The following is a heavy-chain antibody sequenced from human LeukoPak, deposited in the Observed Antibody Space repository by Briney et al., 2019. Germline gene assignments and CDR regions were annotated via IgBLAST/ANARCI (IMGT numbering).Heavy chain of an antibody. CDR2: ISYDGGNK. CDR3: ARAREMATYLDY. J-gene: IGHJ4*02. V-gene: IGHV3-30-3*01. CDR1: GFTFSSYA. Sequence: GGSLRLSCAASGFTFSSYAMHWVRQAPGKGLEWVAVISYDGGNKYYADSVKGRFTISRDNSKNTLYLQMNSLRAEDTAVYYCARAREMATYLDYWGQGTLVTVSS. D-gene: IGHD5-24*01.